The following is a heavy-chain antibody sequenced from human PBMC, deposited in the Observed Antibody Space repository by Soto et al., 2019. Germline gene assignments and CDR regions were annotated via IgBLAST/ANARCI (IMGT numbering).Heavy chain of an antibody. D-gene: IGHD3-16*01. CDR2: VSFTGGTT. Sequence: DVQLVDSGGGLVQPGGSLRLSCAASGFTFSNYAMSWVRQAPGKGLEWVSLVSFTGGTTYYTDSVKGRFTISRDNSRNTVYLQINSMREDETRVYQCAKDRLAAGFNYWGKGTLFTVSS. J-gene: IGHJ4*02. CDR3: AKDRLAAGFNY. CDR1: GFTFSNYA. V-gene: IGHV3-23*04.